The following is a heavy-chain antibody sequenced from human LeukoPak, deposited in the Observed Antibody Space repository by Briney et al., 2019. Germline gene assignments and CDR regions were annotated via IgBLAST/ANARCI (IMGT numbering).Heavy chain of an antibody. D-gene: IGHD6-6*01. V-gene: IGHV1-69*04. CDR1: GYTFTSYG. Sequence: SVKVSCKASGYTFTSYGISWVRQAPGQGLEWMGRIIPILGIANYAQKFQGRVTITADKSTSTAYMELSSLRSEDTAVYYCARDPPQTPSSSQGDYWGQGTLVTVSS. CDR2: IIPILGIA. J-gene: IGHJ4*02. CDR3: ARDPPQTPSSSQGDY.